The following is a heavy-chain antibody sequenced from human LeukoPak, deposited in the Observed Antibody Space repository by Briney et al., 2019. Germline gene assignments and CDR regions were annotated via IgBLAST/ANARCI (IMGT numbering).Heavy chain of an antibody. CDR1: GYTLTELS. V-gene: IGHV1-24*01. Sequence: ASVKVSCKVSGYTLTELSMHWVRQAPGKGLEWMGGFDPEDGETIYAQKFQGRVTMTEDPSTDTAYMELSSLRSEDTAVYYCATSPRQTTVIRGGVYYWGQGTLVTVSS. CDR3: ATSPRQTTVIRGGVYY. CDR2: FDPEDGET. D-gene: IGHD4-11*01. J-gene: IGHJ4*02.